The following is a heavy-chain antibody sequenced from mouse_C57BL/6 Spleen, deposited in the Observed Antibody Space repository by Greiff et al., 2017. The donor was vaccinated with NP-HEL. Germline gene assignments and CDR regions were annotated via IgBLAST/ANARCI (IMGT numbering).Heavy chain of an antibody. D-gene: IGHD3-3*01. J-gene: IGHJ2*01. CDR2: IYPGDGDT. Sequence: VQLQQSGPELVKPGASVKISCKASGYAFSSSWMNWVKQRPGKGLEWIGRIYPGDGDTNYNGKFKGKATLTADKSPSTAYMQLSSLTSEDSAVYFCARRGTGDYWGQGTTLTVSS. CDR1: GYAFSSSW. CDR3: ARRGTGDY. V-gene: IGHV1-82*01.